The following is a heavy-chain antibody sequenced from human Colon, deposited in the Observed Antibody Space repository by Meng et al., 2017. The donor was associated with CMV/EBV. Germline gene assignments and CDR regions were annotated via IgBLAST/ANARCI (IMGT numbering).Heavy chain of an antibody. J-gene: IGHJ4*02. CDR2: INHSGDT. Sequence: GSLRLSCAVYGGSFSGYYWSWIRQPPAKGLEWIGEINHSGDTNYNPSRKSRVTISVDTSKNQFSLKLSSVTAADTAVYYCARALMATVTTVDYWGQGTLVTVSS. CDR3: ARALMATVTTVDY. D-gene: IGHD4-11*01. V-gene: IGHV4-34*01. CDR1: GGSFSGYY.